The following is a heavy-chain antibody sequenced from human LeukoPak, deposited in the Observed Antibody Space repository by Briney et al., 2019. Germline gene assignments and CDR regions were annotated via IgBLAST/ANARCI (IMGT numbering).Heavy chain of an antibody. Sequence: ASVTVSCKASGGTFSSYAISWVRQAPGQGLEWMGGIIPIFGTANYAQKFQGRVTITADESTSTAYMELSSLRSEDTAVYYCARGRDGYNLDALQAFDIWGQGTMVTVSS. CDR3: ARGRDGYNLDALQAFDI. D-gene: IGHD5-24*01. CDR2: IIPIFGTA. CDR1: GGTFSSYA. V-gene: IGHV1-69*13. J-gene: IGHJ3*02.